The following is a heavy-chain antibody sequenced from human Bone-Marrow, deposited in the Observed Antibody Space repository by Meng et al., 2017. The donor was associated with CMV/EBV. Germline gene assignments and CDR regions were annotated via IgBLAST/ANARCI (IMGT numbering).Heavy chain of an antibody. V-gene: IGHV3-66*01. Sequence: AQVLGAAESLVPPRGAVRFSGDVSVFTVSPLSSTWGSQVLGKGRECLSNGHARGGTSYAESVTGRFTIFRDSFNNTLYLQMNSLSAEDTSIYYSAAFQPIYSSRWYYFDYWGQGTLVTVSS. J-gene: IGHJ4*02. CDR3: AAFQPIYSSRWYYFDY. CDR2: GHARGGT. D-gene: IGHD6-19*01. CDR1: VFTVSPLS.